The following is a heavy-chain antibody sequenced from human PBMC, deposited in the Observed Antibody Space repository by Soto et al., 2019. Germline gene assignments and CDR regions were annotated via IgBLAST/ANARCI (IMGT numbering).Heavy chain of an antibody. D-gene: IGHD6-19*01. J-gene: IGHJ3*02. CDR3: ARGGSSDWQVALDI. CDR1: AGSFSHYY. CDR2: IKHSGSS. V-gene: IGHV4-34*01. Sequence: QVQQQPWGAGLLKPSETLSLTCAVYAGSFSHYYWNWIRQSPGKGLEWIGKIKHSGSSNYNPSLRSRVSISVDMSKNQFSLRLTSVTAADTAVYYCARGGSSDWQVALDIWVQGTMVTVSS.